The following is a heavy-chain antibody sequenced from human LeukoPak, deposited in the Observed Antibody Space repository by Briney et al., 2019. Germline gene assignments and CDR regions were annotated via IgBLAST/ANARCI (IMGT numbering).Heavy chain of an antibody. J-gene: IGHJ4*02. V-gene: IGHV1-8*01. CDR2: MNPNSGNT. CDR1: GYTFTSYD. Sequence: ASVKVSCKASGYTFTSYDINWVRQATGQGLEWMGWMNPNSGNTGYAQKFQGRVTMTRNTSISTAYMELSSLRSEDTAVYCCARVRGQQLGYFDYWGQGTLVTVSS. D-gene: IGHD6-13*01. CDR3: ARVRGQQLGYFDY.